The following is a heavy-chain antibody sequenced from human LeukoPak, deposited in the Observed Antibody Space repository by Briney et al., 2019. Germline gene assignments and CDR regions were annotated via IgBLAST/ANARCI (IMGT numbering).Heavy chain of an antibody. CDR1: GGTFRSYT. Sequence: GASVKVSCKASGGTFRSYTISWVRQAPGQGLEWMGGIIPIFGTTKYAQKFQGRVTITTDESTSTAYMELSSLTSEDTAVYYCAAAGYYYDSSGSYPPFDYWGQGTLVTVSS. V-gene: IGHV1-69*05. J-gene: IGHJ4*02. D-gene: IGHD3-22*01. CDR2: IIPIFGTT. CDR3: AAAGYYYDSSGSYPPFDY.